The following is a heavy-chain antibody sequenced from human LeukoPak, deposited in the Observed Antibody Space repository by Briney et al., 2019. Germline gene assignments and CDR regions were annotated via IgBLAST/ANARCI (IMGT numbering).Heavy chain of an antibody. Sequence: PGGSLRLSCAASGFTFSSYAMSWVRQAPGKGLEWVSAISGSGGSTYYADSVKGRFTISRDNSKNTLYLQMNSLRAEDTAVYYCARVEGATSHFDYWGQGTLVTVSS. J-gene: IGHJ4*02. CDR2: ISGSGGST. V-gene: IGHV3-23*01. D-gene: IGHD1-26*01. CDR3: ARVEGATSHFDY. CDR1: GFTFSSYA.